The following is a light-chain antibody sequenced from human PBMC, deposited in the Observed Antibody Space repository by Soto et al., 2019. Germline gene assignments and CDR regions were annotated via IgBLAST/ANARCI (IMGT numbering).Light chain of an antibody. CDR3: QSYDTSLSGSV. CDR1: SSNIGAGYD. CDR2: GNR. Sequence: QSVLTQPPSVSGGPGQRVTISCTGSSSNIGAGYDVHWYQQLPGTAPKLLIHGNRNRPSGVPDRFSGSKSGTSASLAITGLQPEDEADYYCQSYDTSLSGSVFGGGTKLTVL. V-gene: IGLV1-40*01. J-gene: IGLJ2*01.